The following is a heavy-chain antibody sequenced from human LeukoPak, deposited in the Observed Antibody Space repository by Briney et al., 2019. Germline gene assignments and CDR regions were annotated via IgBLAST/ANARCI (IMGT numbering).Heavy chain of an antibody. CDR1: GGSISSYY. J-gene: IGHJ4*02. CDR3: AREKTTVTHFDY. Sequence: SETLSLTCTVSGGSISSYYWSWIRQPPGKGLEWIGEINHSGSTNYNPSLKSRVTISVDTSKNQFSLKLSSVTAADTAVYYCAREKTTVTHFDYWGQGTLVTVSS. D-gene: IGHD4-17*01. V-gene: IGHV4-34*01. CDR2: INHSGST.